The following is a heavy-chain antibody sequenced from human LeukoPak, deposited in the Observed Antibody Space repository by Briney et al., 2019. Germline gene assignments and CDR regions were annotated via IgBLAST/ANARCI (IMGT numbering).Heavy chain of an antibody. D-gene: IGHD1-26*01. J-gene: IGHJ4*02. Sequence: SVKVSCKASGGTFSSYAISWVRQAPGQGLEWMGGIIPIFGTANYAQKFQGRVTITTDESTSTAYMELSSLRSEDTAVYYCARDLGGEWELHNFDYWGQGTLVTVSS. CDR3: ARDLGGEWELHNFDY. CDR2: IIPIFGTA. V-gene: IGHV1-69*05. CDR1: GGTFSSYA.